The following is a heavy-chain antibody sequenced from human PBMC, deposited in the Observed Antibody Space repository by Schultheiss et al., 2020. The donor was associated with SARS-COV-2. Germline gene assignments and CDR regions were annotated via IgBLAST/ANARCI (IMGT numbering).Heavy chain of an antibody. CDR1: GFTFSDYY. D-gene: IGHD2/OR15-2a*01. J-gene: IGHJ4*02. CDR3: ARASDILFDY. CDR2: ISSSSSYT. V-gene: IGHV3-11*06. Sequence: GESLKISCAASGFTFSDYYMSWIRQAPGKGLEWVSYISSSSSYTNYADSVKGRFTISRDNSKNTLYLQMNSLRAEDTAVYYCARASDILFDYWGQGTLVTVSS.